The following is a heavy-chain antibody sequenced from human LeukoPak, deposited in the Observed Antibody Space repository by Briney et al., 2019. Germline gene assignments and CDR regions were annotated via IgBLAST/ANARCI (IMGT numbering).Heavy chain of an antibody. CDR1: GYTFTGYY. CDR3: ARVDDSSGRENWFDP. CDR2: INPNSGGT. Sequence: ASVKVSCKASGYTFTGYYMHWVRQAPGQGLKWMGWINPNSGGTNYAQKFQGRVNMTRDTSISTAYMELSRLRSDDTAVYYCARVDDSSGRENWFDPWGQGTLVTVSS. D-gene: IGHD6-19*01. J-gene: IGHJ5*02. V-gene: IGHV1-2*02.